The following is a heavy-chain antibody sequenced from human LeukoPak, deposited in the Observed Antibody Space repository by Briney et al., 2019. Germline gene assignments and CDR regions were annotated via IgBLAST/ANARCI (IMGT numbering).Heavy chain of an antibody. CDR3: ARGFNWNYGRLIYYYYMDV. J-gene: IGHJ6*03. CDR2: IYYSGST. V-gene: IGHV4-59*01. CDR1: GGSISSYY. D-gene: IGHD1-7*01. Sequence: SETLSLTCTVSGGSISSYYWSWIRQPPGKGLEWIGDIYYSGSTNYNPSLKSRLTISVDTSKNQFSLKLSSVTAADTAVYYCARGFNWNYGRLIYYYYMDVWGKGTTVTVSS.